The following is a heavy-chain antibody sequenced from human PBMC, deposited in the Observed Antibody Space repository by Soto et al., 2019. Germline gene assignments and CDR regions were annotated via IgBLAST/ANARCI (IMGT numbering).Heavy chain of an antibody. CDR1: GGSFSGYF. Sequence: PSETLSLTCAVDGGSFSGYFWTWIRQPPGKGLEWIGEINHSGRTSYSPSLKSRVSISVDTSKNQFSLKLRSVTAADTAVYYCARALVVATTPPYQVYSYYYYYMDVWGKGTTVTVSS. V-gene: IGHV4-34*01. CDR3: ARALVVATTPPYQVYSYYYYYMDV. D-gene: IGHD2-15*01. CDR2: INHSGRT. J-gene: IGHJ6*03.